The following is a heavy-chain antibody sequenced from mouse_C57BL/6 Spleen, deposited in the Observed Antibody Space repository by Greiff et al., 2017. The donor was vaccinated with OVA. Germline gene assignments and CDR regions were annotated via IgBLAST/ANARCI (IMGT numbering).Heavy chain of an antibody. CDR1: GFSLTSYG. CDR3: AKTGDPYAMDY. V-gene: IGHV2-5*01. Sequence: VHLVESGPGLVQPSQSLSITCTVSGFSLTSYGVHWVRQSPGKGLEWLGVIWRGGSTDYNAAFMSRLSITRDNSKSQVFFKMNSLQADDTAIYYCAKTGDPYAMDYWGQGTSVTVSS. CDR2: IWRGGST. J-gene: IGHJ4*01.